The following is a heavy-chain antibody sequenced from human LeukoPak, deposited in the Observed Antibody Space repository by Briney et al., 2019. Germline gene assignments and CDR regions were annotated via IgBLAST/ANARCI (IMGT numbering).Heavy chain of an antibody. CDR3: AQSPFYYHRYFDY. CDR1: GFTFSSYG. CDR2: ISYDGSNK. Sequence: GGSLRLSCAASGFTFSSYGRHWVRQAPGKGLEWVAVISYDGSNKDYADSVKGRLTISSDNSKNPLYLQINSLRVEDTAVYYCAQSPFYYHRYFDYWGQGTLVTVSS. V-gene: IGHV3-30*18. J-gene: IGHJ4*02. D-gene: IGHD3-10*01.